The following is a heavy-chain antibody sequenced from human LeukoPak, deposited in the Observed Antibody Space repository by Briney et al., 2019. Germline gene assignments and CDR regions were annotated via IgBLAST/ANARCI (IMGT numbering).Heavy chain of an antibody. V-gene: IGHV4-34*01. J-gene: IGHJ3*02. CDR3: ARRSSRYCSSTSCYTNASDI. Sequence: SETLSLTCAVYGGSFSGYYWSWIRQPPGKGLEWIGEINHSGSTNYNPSLKSRVTISVDTSKNQFSLKLSSVTAADTAVYYCARRSSRYCSSTSCYTNASDIWGQGTMVTVSS. D-gene: IGHD2-2*02. CDR2: INHSGST. CDR1: GGSFSGYY.